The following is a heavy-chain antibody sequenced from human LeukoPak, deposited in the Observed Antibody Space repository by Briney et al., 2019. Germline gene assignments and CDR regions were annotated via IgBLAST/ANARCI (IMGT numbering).Heavy chain of an antibody. CDR3: AKAPYNYEKINYYYYMDV. Sequence: GGSLRLSCAASGSTFSSYAMSWVRQAPGKGLGWVSVISGSGGSTYYADSVKGRFTISRDNSKNTLYLQMNSLRAEDTAVYYCAKAPYNYEKINYYYYMDVRGKGTTVTVSS. D-gene: IGHD5-18*01. CDR1: GSTFSSYA. V-gene: IGHV3-23*01. CDR2: ISGSGGST. J-gene: IGHJ6*03.